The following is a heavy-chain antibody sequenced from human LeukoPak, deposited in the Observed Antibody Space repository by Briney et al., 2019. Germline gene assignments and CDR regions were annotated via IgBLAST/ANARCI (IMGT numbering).Heavy chain of an antibody. CDR3: ARGTYIAALDY. D-gene: IGHD6-25*01. CDR1: GGSISSSRYY. V-gene: IGHV4-39*07. J-gene: IGHJ4*02. Sequence: SETLSLTCTVSGGSISSSRYYWAWIRQSPGKGLEWIGSLYYSGSTYYNPSLKSRVTISVDTSKNQFSLKLSSVTAADTAVYYCARGTYIAALDYWGQGTLVTVSS. CDR2: LYYSGST.